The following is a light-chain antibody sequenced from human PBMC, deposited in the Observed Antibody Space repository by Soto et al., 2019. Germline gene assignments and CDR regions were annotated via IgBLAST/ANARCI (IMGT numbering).Light chain of an antibody. CDR1: QSVNGN. CDR3: QQYHNWPRT. J-gene: IGKJ1*01. CDR2: GAS. Sequence: EIVMTQSPATLSVFPGERATLSCRASQSVNGNFAWYQPRRGQAPRLLIYGASTWATGIPARVSGSGSGTEFALTISSLQSEDFAIYYCQQYHNWPRTFGQGTKVEIK. V-gene: IGKV3-15*01.